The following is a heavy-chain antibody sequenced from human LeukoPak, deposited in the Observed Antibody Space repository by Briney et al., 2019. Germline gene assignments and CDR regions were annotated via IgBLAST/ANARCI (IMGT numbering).Heavy chain of an antibody. CDR2: ISWNSGSI. J-gene: IGHJ4*02. CDR3: AIVATITEDY. D-gene: IGHD5-12*01. CDR1: GFTFDDYA. Sequence: GGSLRLSCAASGFTFDDYAMHWVRQAPGKGLEWVSGISWNSGSIGYADSVKGRFTISRDNAKNPLYLQMNSLRAEDTALYYCAIVATITEDYWGQGTLVTVSS. V-gene: IGHV3-9*01.